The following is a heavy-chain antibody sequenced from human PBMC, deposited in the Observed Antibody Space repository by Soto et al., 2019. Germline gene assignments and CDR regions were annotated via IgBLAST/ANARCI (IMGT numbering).Heavy chain of an antibody. Sequence: VASVKVSCKASGYTFTSYGISWVRQAPGQGLEWMGWISAYNGHTNYAQKLQGRVTMTTDTSTSTAYMELRSLRSDDTAVYYCARDLVPALYNWFDPWGQGTLVTVSS. V-gene: IGHV1-18*04. CDR3: ARDLVPALYNWFDP. D-gene: IGHD2-2*01. CDR2: ISAYNGHT. CDR1: GYTFTSYG. J-gene: IGHJ5*02.